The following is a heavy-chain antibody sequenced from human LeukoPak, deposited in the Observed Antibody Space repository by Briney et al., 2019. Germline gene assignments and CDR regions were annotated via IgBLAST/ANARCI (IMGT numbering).Heavy chain of an antibody. CDR2: INSDGSIT. CDR1: GFTFSGYW. Sequence: GGSLRLSCAASGFTFSGYWMHWVRQAPGKGLVWVSRINSDGSITTYADSVKGRFTISRDNAKNTLYLQMNSLRAEDTAVYYCARGRSGSYYNHNDYWGQGTLVTVS. J-gene: IGHJ4*02. CDR3: ARGRSGSYYNHNDY. V-gene: IGHV3-74*01. D-gene: IGHD3-10*01.